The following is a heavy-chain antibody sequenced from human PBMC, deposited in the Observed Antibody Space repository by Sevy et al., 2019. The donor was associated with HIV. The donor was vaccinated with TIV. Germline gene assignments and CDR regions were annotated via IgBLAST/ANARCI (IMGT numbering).Heavy chain of an antibody. J-gene: IGHJ3*02. CDR1: EITFSSYS. Sequence: GGSLRLSCATSEITFSSYSMNWVRQAPGNGLEWVSSISGGGTYIYYADSVKGRFTISRDNAKNSLSLQMNSLRAEDTAVYYCARGTHDYGDYDRDAFDIWGQGTMVTVSS. D-gene: IGHD4-17*01. CDR2: ISGGGTYI. V-gene: IGHV3-21*01. CDR3: ARGTHDYGDYDRDAFDI.